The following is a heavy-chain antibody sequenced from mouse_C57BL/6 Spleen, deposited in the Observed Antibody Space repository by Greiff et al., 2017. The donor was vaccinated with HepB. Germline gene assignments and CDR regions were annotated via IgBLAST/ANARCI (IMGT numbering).Heavy chain of an antibody. Sequence: VQLQQSGAELVRPGTSVKVSCKASGYAFTNYLIEWVKQRPGQGLEWIGVINPGSGGTNYNEKFKGKATLTADKSSSTAYMQLSSLTSEDSAVYFCGRQDGSSFYFDYWGQGTTLTVSS. CDR1: GYAFTNYL. D-gene: IGHD1-1*01. J-gene: IGHJ2*01. CDR3: GRQDGSSFYFDY. V-gene: IGHV1-54*01. CDR2: INPGSGGT.